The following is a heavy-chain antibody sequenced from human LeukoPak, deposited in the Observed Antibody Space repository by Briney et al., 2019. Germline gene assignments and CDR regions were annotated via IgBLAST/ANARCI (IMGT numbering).Heavy chain of an antibody. V-gene: IGHV1-18*01. J-gene: IGHJ4*02. Sequence: ASVKVSCKASGYTFTSYGISWVRQAPGQGLEWMGWISAYNGNTNYAQKLQGRVTMTTDASTSTAYMELRSLRSDDTAVYYCARDRPGGLRYFDWLGYWGQGTLVTVSS. D-gene: IGHD3-9*01. CDR2: ISAYNGNT. CDR3: ARDRPGGLRYFDWLGY. CDR1: GYTFTSYG.